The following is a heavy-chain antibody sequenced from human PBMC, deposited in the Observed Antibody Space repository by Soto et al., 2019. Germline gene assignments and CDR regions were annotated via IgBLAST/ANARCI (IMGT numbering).Heavy chain of an antibody. CDR2: INPNSGGT. D-gene: IGHD4-17*01. J-gene: IGHJ4*02. V-gene: IGHV1-2*04. CDR1: GYTFTGYY. CDR3: ARGGTVTNEQLDY. Sequence: QVQLVQSGAEVKKPGASVKVSCKASGYTFTGYYMHWVRQAPGQGLEWMGWINPNSGGTNYAQKYQAWATMTRDTSISTAYMELSSLRSDDTAVYYCARGGTVTNEQLDYCGQGTLVTVSS.